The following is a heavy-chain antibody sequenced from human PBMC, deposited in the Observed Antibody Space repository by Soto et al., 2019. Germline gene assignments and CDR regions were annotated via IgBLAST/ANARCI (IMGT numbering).Heavy chain of an antibody. CDR2: IYYSGST. Sequence: SETLSLTCTVSGGSISSSSYYWGWIRQPPGKGLEWIGSIYYSGSTYYNPSLKSRVTISVDTSKNQFSLKLSSVTAADTAVYYCARMTTVTIIFDYWGQGTLVTVSS. D-gene: IGHD4-17*01. V-gene: IGHV4-39*01. CDR1: GGSISSSSYY. J-gene: IGHJ4*02. CDR3: ARMTTVTIIFDY.